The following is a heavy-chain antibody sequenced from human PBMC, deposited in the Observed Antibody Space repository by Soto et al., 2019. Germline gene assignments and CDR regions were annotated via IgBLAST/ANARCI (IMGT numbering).Heavy chain of an antibody. J-gene: IGHJ4*02. V-gene: IGHV1-69*13. Sequence: SVKVSCKASGGTFSSCAISWVRQAPGQGLEWMGGIIPIFGTANYAQKFQGRVTITADESTSTAYMELSSLRSEDTAVYYCARDPGIAARLEYWGQGTLVTVSS. D-gene: IGHD6-6*01. CDR2: IIPIFGTA. CDR1: GGTFSSCA. CDR3: ARDPGIAARLEY.